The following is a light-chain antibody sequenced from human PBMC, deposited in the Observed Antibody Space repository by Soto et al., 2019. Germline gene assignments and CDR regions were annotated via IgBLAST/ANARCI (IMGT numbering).Light chain of an antibody. CDR1: QSISTY. Sequence: DIQMTQSPSSLSASEGDRVTITCRASQSISTYLNWYQQKPGKAPKLLIYAASSLQSGVPSRFSGSGSGTELTLTISSLQPEEFTIYYCQQSSSAPLTFGPGTKVDLK. CDR3: QQSSSAPLT. V-gene: IGKV1-39*01. CDR2: AAS. J-gene: IGKJ3*01.